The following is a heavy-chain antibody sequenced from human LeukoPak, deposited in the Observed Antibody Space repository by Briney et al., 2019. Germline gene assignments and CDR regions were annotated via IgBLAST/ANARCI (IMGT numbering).Heavy chain of an antibody. CDR2: FDPEDGET. D-gene: IGHD1-20*01. J-gene: IGHJ5*02. CDR3: ATDLRVTGTGVWFDP. CDR1: GYTLTELS. V-gene: IGHV1-24*01. Sequence: ASVKVSCKVSGYTLTELSMHWVRQAPGKGLEWMGGFDPEDGETIYAQKFQGRVTMTEDTSTDTAYMELSSLRSEDTAVYYCATDLRVTGTGVWFDPWGQGTLVTVSS.